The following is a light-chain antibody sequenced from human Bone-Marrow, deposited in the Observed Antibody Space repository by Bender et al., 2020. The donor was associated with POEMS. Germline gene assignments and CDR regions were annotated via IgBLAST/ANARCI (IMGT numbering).Light chain of an antibody. Sequence: QSALTQPASVSGSPGQSITISCTGDISDIGKYDLLSWYQEYPGKVPKLIIYEAIKRPSGVSNRFSGSKSATTASLTISGLQTEDEADYSCCSYAGSTVFGSGTRVTVL. J-gene: IGLJ1*01. CDR3: CSYAGSTV. CDR2: EAI. V-gene: IGLV2-23*01. CDR1: ISDIGKYDL.